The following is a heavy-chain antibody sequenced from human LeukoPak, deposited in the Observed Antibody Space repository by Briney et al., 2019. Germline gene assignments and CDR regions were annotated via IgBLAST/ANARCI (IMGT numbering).Heavy chain of an antibody. CDR1: GYTLTELS. D-gene: IGHD1-26*01. Sequence: ASVKVSCKVSGYTLTELSMHWVRQAPGKGLEWMGGFDPEDGETIYAQKFQGRVTMTEDTSTDTAYMELSSLRSEDTAVYYCATTGDGVGATTWLAFDIWGQGTMVTVSS. V-gene: IGHV1-24*01. J-gene: IGHJ3*02. CDR3: ATTGDGVGATTWLAFDI. CDR2: FDPEDGET.